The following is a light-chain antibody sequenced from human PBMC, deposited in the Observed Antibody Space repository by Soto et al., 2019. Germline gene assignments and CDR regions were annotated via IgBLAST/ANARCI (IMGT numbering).Light chain of an antibody. J-gene: IGKJ2*01. CDR3: QQYASSPST. V-gene: IGKV3-20*01. CDR1: QSVYSSS. Sequence: EIVLTQSPCTLSLSPGERATLSCRASQSVYSSSLAWYQQKPGQAPRLLIYGVSIRATGIPDRFSGSGSGTDFTLTISRLEPEDFAVYYCQQYASSPSTFGQGTKVDIK. CDR2: GVS.